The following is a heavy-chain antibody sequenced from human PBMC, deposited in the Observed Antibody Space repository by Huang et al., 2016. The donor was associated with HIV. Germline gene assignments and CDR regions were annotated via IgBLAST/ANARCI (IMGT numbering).Heavy chain of an antibody. CDR2: IYYSGST. CDR1: GGSVSSGSYY. V-gene: IGHV4-61*01. CDR3: ARVDLLLGKYGDYEENAFDI. D-gene: IGHD4-17*01. J-gene: IGHJ3*02. Sequence: QVQLQESGPGLVKPSETLSLTCTVSGGSVSSGSYYWGWIRQPPGKGLEWIGYIYYSGSTNYNPFLKRRVTISVDKAKNQVAPKLSCVTAAETAVYYCARVDLLLGKYGDYEENAFDIWGQGTMVTVSS.